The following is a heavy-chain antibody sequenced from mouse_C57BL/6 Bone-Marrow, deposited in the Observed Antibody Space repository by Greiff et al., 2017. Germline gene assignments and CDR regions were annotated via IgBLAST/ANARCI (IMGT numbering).Heavy chain of an antibody. V-gene: IGHV14-4*01. CDR1: GFNIKDDY. CDR3: TTGITTVVAGGGYWYFDV. D-gene: IGHD1-1*01. CDR2: IDPENGDT. J-gene: IGHJ1*03. Sequence: VQLQQSGAELVRPGASVKLSCTASGFNIKDDYMHWVKQRPEQGLEWIGWIDPENGDTEYASKFQGKATLTADTSSNTAYLQLSSLTSEDTAVYDCTTGITTVVAGGGYWYFDVWGTGTTVTVSS.